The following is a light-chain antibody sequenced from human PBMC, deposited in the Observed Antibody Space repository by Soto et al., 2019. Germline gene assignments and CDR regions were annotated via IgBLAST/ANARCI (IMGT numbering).Light chain of an antibody. Sequence: QSVLTQPTSVSGAPGQRVTISRTGSRSNIGANYNVHWYQQFPGTAPKLLIYDDINRPSGVPDRFSGSKSGTSASLAITGLQAEDEADYYCQSYASSLSGVLFGGGTKLTVL. J-gene: IGLJ2*01. CDR3: QSYASSLSGVL. CDR1: RSNIGANYN. CDR2: DDI. V-gene: IGLV1-40*01.